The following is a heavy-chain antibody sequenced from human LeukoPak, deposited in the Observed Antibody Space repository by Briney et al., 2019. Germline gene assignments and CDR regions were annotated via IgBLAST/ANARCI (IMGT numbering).Heavy chain of an antibody. CDR1: GASFSGYY. D-gene: IGHD6-13*01. Sequence: SETLSLTCAVYGASFSGYYGSWIRQPPGKGLEWLGEIDQSGSTNYNPSLKSRVTISVDTSKNEFSLKLSSVTAADTAVYYCARVGRYSSSWYGGRRRRNWFDPWGQGTLVTVPS. CDR3: ARVGRYSSSWYGGRRRRNWFDP. J-gene: IGHJ5*02. V-gene: IGHV4-34*01. CDR2: IDQSGST.